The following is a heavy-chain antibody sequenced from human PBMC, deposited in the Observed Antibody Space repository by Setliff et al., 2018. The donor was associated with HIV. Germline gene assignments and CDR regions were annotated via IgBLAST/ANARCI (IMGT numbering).Heavy chain of an antibody. Sequence: TLSLTCSVPGASIRGHYWSWIRQSPGKGLEWIGNIYYSGNTNYNPSFKSRVTISVDTSKNQFSLRVNSVTAADTAVYYCARSLVPSGYYYGRHAFDIWGQGTKVTVSS. CDR1: GASIRGHY. CDR2: IYYSGNT. J-gene: IGHJ3*02. V-gene: IGHV4-59*08. D-gene: IGHD3-22*01. CDR3: ARSLVPSGYYYGRHAFDI.